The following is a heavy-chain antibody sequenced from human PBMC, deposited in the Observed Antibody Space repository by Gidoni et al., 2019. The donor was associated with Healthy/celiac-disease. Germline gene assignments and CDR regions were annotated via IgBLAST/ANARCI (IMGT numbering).Heavy chain of an antibody. CDR3: ARGEDYYDSSVNAFDI. CDR2: MIPIFGTA. CDR1: GGTFGSYA. J-gene: IGHJ3*02. V-gene: IGHV1-69*01. Sequence: QVQLVQSGAEVKKPGSSVKVSCKASGGTFGSYAISWVRQAPGQGLAWRGGMIPIFGTANYAQKFQGRVTITADESTSTAYMELSSLRSEDTAVYYCARGEDYYDSSVNAFDIWGQGTMVTVSS. D-gene: IGHD3-22*01.